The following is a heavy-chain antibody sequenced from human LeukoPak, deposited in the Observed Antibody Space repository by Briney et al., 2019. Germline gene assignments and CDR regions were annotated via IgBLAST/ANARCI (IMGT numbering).Heavy chain of an antibody. Sequence: ASVKVSCKASGYTFTSYAMNWVRQAPGQGLEWMGWINTNTGNPTYAQGFTGRFVFSLDTSVSTAYLQISSLKAEDTAVYYCARGIRGYSYGSLGNYYYYMDVWGKGTTVTVSS. CDR3: ARGIRGYSYGSLGNYYYYMDV. V-gene: IGHV7-4-1*02. D-gene: IGHD5-18*01. CDR2: INTNTGNP. J-gene: IGHJ6*03. CDR1: GYTFTSYA.